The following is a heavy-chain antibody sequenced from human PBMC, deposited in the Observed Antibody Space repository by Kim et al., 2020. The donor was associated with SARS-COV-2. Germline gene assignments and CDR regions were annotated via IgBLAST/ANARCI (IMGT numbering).Heavy chain of an antibody. CDR3: AESVLDYYDSSGYPHWYFDL. CDR2: IYYSGST. D-gene: IGHD3-22*01. Sequence: SETLSLTCTVSGGSISSYYWSWIRQPPGKGLEWIGYIYYSGSTNYNPSLKSRVTISVDTSKNQFSLKLSSVTAADTAVYYCAESVLDYYDSSGYPHWYFDLWGRGTLVTVSS. J-gene: IGHJ2*01. CDR1: GGSISSYY. V-gene: IGHV4-59*01.